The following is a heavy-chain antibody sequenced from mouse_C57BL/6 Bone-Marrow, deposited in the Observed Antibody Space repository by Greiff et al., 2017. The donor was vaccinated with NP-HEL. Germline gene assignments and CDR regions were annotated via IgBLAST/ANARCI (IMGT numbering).Heavy chain of an antibody. V-gene: IGHV3-6*01. CDR1: GYSITSGYY. Sequence: EVQVVESGPGLVQPSQSLSLTCSVTGYSITSGYYWNWIRQFPGNKLEWMGYISYDGSNNYNPSLKNRISSTRDTAKNQFFLKLNSVTTEDTATYYCARGGKYYVDYWGQGTTLTVSS. CDR2: ISYDGSN. J-gene: IGHJ2*01. CDR3: ARGGKYYVDY.